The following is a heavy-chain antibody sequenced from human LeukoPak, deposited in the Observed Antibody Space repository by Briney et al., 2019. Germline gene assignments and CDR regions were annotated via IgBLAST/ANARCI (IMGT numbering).Heavy chain of an antibody. D-gene: IGHD3-10*01. V-gene: IGHV4-38-2*02. CDR3: ARDQDYYGSGSHGPDH. J-gene: IGHJ5*02. Sequence: SETQSLTCTVSGYSITSGYYWGWIRQSPGKGLEWIGSIYHTGNTFYYPSLKSRVTISVDPSKNQFSLKLSSVIVADTAVYYCARDQDYYGSGSHGPDHWGQGILVTVSS. CDR2: IYHTGNT. CDR1: GYSITSGYY.